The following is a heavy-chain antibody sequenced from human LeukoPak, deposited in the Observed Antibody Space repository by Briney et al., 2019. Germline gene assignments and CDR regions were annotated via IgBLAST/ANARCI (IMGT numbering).Heavy chain of an antibody. CDR2: ISSSGSTI. Sequence: GGSLRLSCAASGFTFSSYELNWVRQAPGKGLEWVSYISSSGSTIYYADSVKGRFTISRDNAKNSLYLQMNSLRAEDTAVYYCARLEPALYYYYMDVWGKGTTVTISS. J-gene: IGHJ6*03. D-gene: IGHD2-2*01. CDR1: GFTFSSYE. V-gene: IGHV3-48*03. CDR3: ARLEPALYYYYMDV.